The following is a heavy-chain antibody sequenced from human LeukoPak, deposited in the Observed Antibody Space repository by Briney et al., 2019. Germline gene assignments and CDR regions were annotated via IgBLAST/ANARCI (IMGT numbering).Heavy chain of an antibody. CDR1: GFTFSSYA. CDR2: ISYDGSNK. CDR3: ARDLLGVSYGMDV. Sequence: GGSLRLSCAASGFTFSSYAMQWVRQAPGKGLEWVAVISYDGSNKYYADSVKGRFTISRDNSKNTLYLQMNSLRAEDTAVYYCARDLLGVSYGMDVWGQGTTVTVSS. D-gene: IGHD2-15*01. V-gene: IGHV3-30*04. J-gene: IGHJ6*02.